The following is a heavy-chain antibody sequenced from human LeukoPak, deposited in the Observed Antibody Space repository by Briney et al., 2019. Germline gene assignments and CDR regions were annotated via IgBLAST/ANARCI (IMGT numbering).Heavy chain of an antibody. J-gene: IGHJ6*02. D-gene: IGHD3-10*01. CDR2: ISYDGSRE. Sequence: GGSLRLSCASSGFTFSNYGMHWVRQAPGKGLEWVAVISYDGSREYYADSVKGRFSVSRDNSKNTMYLQMNSVRAEDTAVYYCARDPEIRGVIVYYYGMDVWGQGTTVTVSS. V-gene: IGHV3-30*03. CDR3: ARDPEIRGVIVYYYGMDV. CDR1: GFTFSNYG.